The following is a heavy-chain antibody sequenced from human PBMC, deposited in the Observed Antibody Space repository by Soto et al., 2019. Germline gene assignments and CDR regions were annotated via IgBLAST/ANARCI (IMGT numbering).Heavy chain of an antibody. V-gene: IGHV1-69*01. CDR3: VRILTTVTTVHYYCSGMAV. CDR2: IIPIFGTA. Sequence: QVQLVQSGAEVKKPGSSVKVSCKASGGTFSSYAISWVRQAPGQGLEWMGGIIPIFGTANYAQKFQGRVTIAADESTSTAYMELSSLRSEDTAVYCCVRILTTVTTVHYYCSGMAVWGHGATVTVSS. CDR1: GGTFSSYA. D-gene: IGHD4-17*01. J-gene: IGHJ6*02.